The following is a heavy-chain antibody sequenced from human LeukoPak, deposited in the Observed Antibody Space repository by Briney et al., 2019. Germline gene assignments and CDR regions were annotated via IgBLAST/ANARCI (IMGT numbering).Heavy chain of an antibody. CDR2: ISYVGSIK. Sequence: GGSLRLSCATSGSTFSSYAMHWVCQAPGKGLNWVEVISYVGSIKYYADSVKGRFTISRDYSKNTLYLQMNSLRAEDTAVYYCARGYDSTGYSLDYYHGMDVWGQGTTVTVSS. J-gene: IGHJ6*02. V-gene: IGHV3-30*04. CDR1: GSTFSSYA. D-gene: IGHD3-22*01. CDR3: ARGYDSTGYSLDYYHGMDV.